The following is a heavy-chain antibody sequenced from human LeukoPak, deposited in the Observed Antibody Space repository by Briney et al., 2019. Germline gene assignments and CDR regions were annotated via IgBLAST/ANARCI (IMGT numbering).Heavy chain of an antibody. V-gene: IGHV1-8*01. D-gene: IGHD2-2*01. J-gene: IGHJ4*02. Sequence: GASVKVSCKASGFTFTNYDINWVRQATGQGLEWIGWMNPRNGNTGYAQKFQGRVTMTRDTSISTAYMELRSLRSEDTAVYYCARGAYCTRTNCYFWGQGTLVTVSS. CDR2: MNPRNGNT. CDR3: ARGAYCTRTNCYF. CDR1: GFTFTNYD.